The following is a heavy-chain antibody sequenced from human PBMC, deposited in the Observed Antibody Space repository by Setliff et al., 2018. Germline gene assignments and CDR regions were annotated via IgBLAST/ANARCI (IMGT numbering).Heavy chain of an antibody. CDR2: IHHSGST. D-gene: IGHD3-16*01. CDR1: GGSFSDYW. J-gene: IGHJ6*03. Sequence: TSETLSLTCAVYGGSFSDYWWSWIRQLPGKGLEWIAEIHHSGSTYYNPSLKSRVTISVDTSKNQFSLKLGSVTAADTAVYYCARLAGSGGGFYYYYSYMDVWDKGTTVTVSS. CDR3: ARLAGSGGGFYYYYSYMDV. V-gene: IGHV4-34*01.